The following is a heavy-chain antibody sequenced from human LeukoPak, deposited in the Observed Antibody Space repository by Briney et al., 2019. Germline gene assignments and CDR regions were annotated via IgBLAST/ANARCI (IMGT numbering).Heavy chain of an antibody. CDR3: ARDYYYDSSGPWWFDP. CDR2: ISAYNGNT. CDR1: GYTFTSYG. Sequence: ASVKVSCKASGYTFTSYGISWVRQAPGQGLEWMGWISAYNGNTNYAQKLQGRVTMTTGTSTSTAYMELRSLRSDDTAVYYCARDYYYDSSGPWWFDPWGQGTLVTVSS. D-gene: IGHD3-22*01. V-gene: IGHV1-18*01. J-gene: IGHJ5*02.